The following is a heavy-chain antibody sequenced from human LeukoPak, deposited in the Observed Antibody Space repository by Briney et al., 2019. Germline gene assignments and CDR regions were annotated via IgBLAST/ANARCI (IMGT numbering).Heavy chain of an antibody. CDR3: ARSGRDGYNWVYFDY. D-gene: IGHD5-24*01. CDR2: IYYSGST. Sequence: SGTLSLTCTVSGGSISSSSYYWGWIRQPPGKGLEWIGSIYYSGSTYYNPSLKSRVTISVDTSKNQFSLKLSSVTAADTAVYYCARSGRDGYNWVYFDYWGQGTLVTVSS. J-gene: IGHJ4*02. V-gene: IGHV4-39*07. CDR1: GGSISSSSYY.